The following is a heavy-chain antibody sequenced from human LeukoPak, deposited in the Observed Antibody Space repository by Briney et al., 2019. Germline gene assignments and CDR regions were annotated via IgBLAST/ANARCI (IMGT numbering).Heavy chain of an antibody. V-gene: IGHV4-61*01. J-gene: IGHJ4*02. Sequence: SETLSLTCTVSGGSVSSGTYYWSWIRQPPGKGLEWIGYIYYSGSTNYNPSLKSRVTISVDTSKNQFSLKLSSVTAADTAVYYCARRVSGTSCREYWGQGTLVTVSS. CDR2: IYYSGST. CDR1: GGSVSSGTYY. CDR3: ARRVSGTSCREY. D-gene: IGHD2-2*01.